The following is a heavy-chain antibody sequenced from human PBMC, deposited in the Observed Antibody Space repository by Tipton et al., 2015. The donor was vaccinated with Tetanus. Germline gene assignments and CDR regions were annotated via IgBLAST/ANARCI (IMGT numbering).Heavy chain of an antibody. CDR1: GGSMSTYY. J-gene: IGHJ5*02. CDR2: VYYTGST. CDR3: SRREPPRRFFYDSSGSSA. Sequence: TLSLTCTVSGGSMSTYYWSWIRQPPGKGLEWIGYVYYTGSTDYNPSLKSRVTISVDTSKNQFSLNLTSVTAADTAVYFCSRREPPRRFFYDSSGSSAWGQGTLVTVSS. V-gene: IGHV4-59*08. D-gene: IGHD3-22*01.